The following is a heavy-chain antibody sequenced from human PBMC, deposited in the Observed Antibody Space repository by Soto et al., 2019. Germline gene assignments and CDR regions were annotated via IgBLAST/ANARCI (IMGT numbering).Heavy chain of an antibody. J-gene: IGHJ6*02. CDR1: GYTFTSYD. V-gene: IGHV1-8*01. CDR3: ARGWEMRRYYYYYCGMDV. Sequence: ASVKVSCKASGYTFTSYDINWVRQATGQGLEWMGWMNPNSGNTGYAQKFQDRVTMTRNTSISTAYMELSSLRSEDTAVYYCARGWEMRRYYYYYCGMDVWGQGTTVTVSS. CDR2: MNPNSGNT. D-gene: IGHD1-26*01.